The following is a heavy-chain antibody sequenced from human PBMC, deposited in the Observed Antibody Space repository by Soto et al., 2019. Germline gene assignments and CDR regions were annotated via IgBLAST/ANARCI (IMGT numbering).Heavy chain of an antibody. CDR3: ARDSVLWGGNTRTSEYFQH. D-gene: IGHD2-15*01. CDR2: IWYDGSNK. V-gene: IGHV3-33*01. CDR1: GFTFSSYG. Sequence: QVQLVESGGGVVQPGRSLRLSCAASGFTFSSYGMHWVRQAPGKGLEWVAVIWYDGSNKYYADSVKGRFTISRDNSKNTLYLQMNSLRAEDTAVYYCARDSVLWGGNTRTSEYFQHWGQGTLVTVSS. J-gene: IGHJ1*01.